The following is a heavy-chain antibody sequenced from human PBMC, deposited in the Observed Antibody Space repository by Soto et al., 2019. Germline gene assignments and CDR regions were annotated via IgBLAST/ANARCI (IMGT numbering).Heavy chain of an antibody. V-gene: IGHV4-30-4*01. D-gene: IGHD2-8*01. J-gene: IGHJ3*02. CDR3: ARAPYRGTNSRGALDM. Sequence: QVQLQESGPGLVKPSQTLSHTCTVSGDSISSGDYYWSSIRQPPGKGMEWIGYIYYSGTTYYSPSLKSRVTMSVDTSKNQFSLKLSSVTAADTAVYYCARAPYRGTNSRGALDMWGQGTMVTVSS. CDR1: GDSISSGDYY. CDR2: IYYSGTT.